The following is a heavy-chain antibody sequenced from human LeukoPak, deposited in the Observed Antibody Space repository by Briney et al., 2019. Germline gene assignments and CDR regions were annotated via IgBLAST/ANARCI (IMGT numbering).Heavy chain of an antibody. CDR3: AMRTGGYFDY. D-gene: IGHD1-14*01. J-gene: IGHJ4*02. CDR2: IIPILGIA. V-gene: IGHV1-69*04. Sequence: ASVKVSCKASGGTFSSYAISWVRQAPGQGLEWMGRIIPILGIANYAQKFQGRVTITADKSTSTAYMELSSLRSEDTAMYYCAMRTGGYFDYWGQGTLVTVSS. CDR1: GGTFSSYA.